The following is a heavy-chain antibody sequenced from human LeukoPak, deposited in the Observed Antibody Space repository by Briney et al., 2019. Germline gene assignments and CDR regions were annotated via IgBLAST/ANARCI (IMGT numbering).Heavy chain of an antibody. J-gene: IGHJ1*01. Sequence: PGGSLRLSCAASGFTFSSYGMHWVRQAPGKGLEWVAFIRYDGSNKYYADSVKGRFTISRDNSKNTLYLQMNSLRAEDTAVYYCASGTYYYGSGSFPRGEYFQHWGQGTLVTVSS. CDR2: IRYDGSNK. CDR1: GFTFSSYG. CDR3: ASGTYYYGSGSFPRGEYFQH. D-gene: IGHD3-10*01. V-gene: IGHV3-30*02.